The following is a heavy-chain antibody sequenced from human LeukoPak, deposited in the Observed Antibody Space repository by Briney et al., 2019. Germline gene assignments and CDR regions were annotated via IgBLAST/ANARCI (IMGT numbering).Heavy chain of an antibody. Sequence: GGPLRLSCPASGFTLRSYAMSWVRQAPGKGLEWVSAISGSGGSTYYADSVKGRFTISRDNSKNTLYLQMNSLRAEDTAVYYCAKISSGLLHRYWGQGTLVTVSS. CDR1: GFTLRSYA. V-gene: IGHV3-23*01. CDR2: ISGSGGST. J-gene: IGHJ4*02. CDR3: AKISSGLLHRY. D-gene: IGHD3-22*01.